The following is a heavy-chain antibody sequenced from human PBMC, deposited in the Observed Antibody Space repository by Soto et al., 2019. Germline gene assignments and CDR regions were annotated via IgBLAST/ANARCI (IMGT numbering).Heavy chain of an antibody. J-gene: IGHJ4*02. D-gene: IGHD4-17*01. Sequence: GASVKVSCKASGYTFTSYGISWVRQTPGQGLEWMGGISAYSGNTNYAQKLKGRVTMTTATSASTAYMDLRSVRSDDTAVYYCARKNDYGDFDYWGQGTLVTVSS. CDR3: ARKNDYGDFDY. V-gene: IGHV1-18*01. CDR1: GYTFTSYG. CDR2: ISAYSGNT.